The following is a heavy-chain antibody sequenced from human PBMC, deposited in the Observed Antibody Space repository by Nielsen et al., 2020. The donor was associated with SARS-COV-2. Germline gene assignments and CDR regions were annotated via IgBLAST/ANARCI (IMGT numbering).Heavy chain of an antibody. D-gene: IGHD6-13*01. V-gene: IGHV1-18*01. CDR1: GYTFTSYG. CDR2: ISAYNGNT. CDR3: ARVKAAAFLYYYYGMDV. Sequence: SVQVSCKASGYTFTSYGISWVRQAPGQGLEWMGWISAYNGNTNYAQKLQGRVTMTTDTSTSTAYMELRSLRSDDAAVYYCARVKAAAFLYYYYGMDVWGQGTTVTVSS. J-gene: IGHJ6*02.